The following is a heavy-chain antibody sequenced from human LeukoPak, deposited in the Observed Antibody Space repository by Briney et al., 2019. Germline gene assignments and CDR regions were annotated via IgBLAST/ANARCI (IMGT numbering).Heavy chain of an antibody. CDR3: ARRRRNTIKVGAPGY. CDR1: GYTFTSYY. V-gene: IGHV1-46*01. Sequence: ASVKVSCKASGYTFTSYYMHWVRQAPGQGLEWMGIINPSGGSTSYAQKFQGRVTMTRDTSTSTVYMELSSLRSEDTAVYYCARRRRNTIKVGAPGYWGQGNLVNGFS. CDR2: INPSGGST. D-gene: IGHD3-22*01. J-gene: IGHJ4*01.